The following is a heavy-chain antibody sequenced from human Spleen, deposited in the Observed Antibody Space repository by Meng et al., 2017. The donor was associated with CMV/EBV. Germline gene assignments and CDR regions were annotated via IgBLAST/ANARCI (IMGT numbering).Heavy chain of an antibody. V-gene: IGHV3-7*01. CDR3: ARDLGYSSDSGY. D-gene: IGHD6-19*01. CDR1: GFTFSSYW. J-gene: IGHJ4*02. Sequence: GGSLRLSCAASGFTFSSYWMSWVRQAPGKGLEWVANIKQDGSEKYYVDSVKGRFTISRDNSKNTVFLQMNNLRPDDTAVYFCARDLGYSSDSGYWGQGTLVTVSS. CDR2: IKQDGSEK.